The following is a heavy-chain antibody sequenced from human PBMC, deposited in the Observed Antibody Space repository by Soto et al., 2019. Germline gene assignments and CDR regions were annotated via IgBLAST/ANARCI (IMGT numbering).Heavy chain of an antibody. J-gene: IGHJ4*02. D-gene: IGHD3-10*01. CDR1: GSTFTSYD. CDR3: ARALRMVRGVMVDY. CDR2: MNNXSGNK. V-gene: IGHV1-8*01. Sequence: XSVKVSCKASGSTFTSYDINWVRQATGQGLEWMGWMNNXSGNKXYAQKFKGRVXXTRNTYIXXDYMELRSMRSEDTAVYYCARALRMVRGVMVDYWGQGTLVTVSS.